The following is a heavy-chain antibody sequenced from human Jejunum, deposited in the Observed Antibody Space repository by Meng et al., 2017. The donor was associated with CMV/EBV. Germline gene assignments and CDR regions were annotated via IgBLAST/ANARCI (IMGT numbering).Heavy chain of an antibody. CDR3: ARDESGSYYGTFDY. CDR2: IDPNTGDT. V-gene: IGHV1-2*02. CDR1: GYSFTGYF. D-gene: IGHD1-26*01. Sequence: GYSFTGYFIHWVRQAPGQGLEWMGWIDPNTGDTNYAQKFQGRVTMTRDTSIGTAFMDLSRLRVDDTAVFYCARDESGSYYGTFDYWGQGTLVTVSS. J-gene: IGHJ4*02.